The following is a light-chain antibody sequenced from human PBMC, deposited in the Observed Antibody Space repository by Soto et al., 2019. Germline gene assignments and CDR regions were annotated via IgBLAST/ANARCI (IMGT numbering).Light chain of an antibody. V-gene: IGLV1-40*01. Sequence: QSVLTQPPSVSGAPGQRVTISRTGSSSNIGAGNDVHWYRQLPGTAPKLLIYGNTNRPSGVPDRFSGSKSGTSASLAITGLQAEDEADYYCQSYDSSLSGYVFGPGTKLTVL. CDR3: QSYDSSLSGYV. CDR1: SSNIGAGND. CDR2: GNT. J-gene: IGLJ1*01.